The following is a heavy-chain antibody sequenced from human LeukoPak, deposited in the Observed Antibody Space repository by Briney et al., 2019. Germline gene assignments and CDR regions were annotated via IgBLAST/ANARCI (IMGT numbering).Heavy chain of an antibody. Sequence: SETLSLTCTVSGGSISSYYWGGIRQPAGKGLEWIGRIYTSGSANYNPSLTSRLTMSVDTSKNQFSLKLNSVTAADTAVYYCARGRMFRGGGSDFPFNWFDPWGQGTLVTVSS. CDR2: IYTSGSA. CDR1: GGSISSYY. D-gene: IGHD3-10*01. J-gene: IGHJ5*02. CDR3: ARGRMFRGGGSDFPFNWFDP. V-gene: IGHV4-4*07.